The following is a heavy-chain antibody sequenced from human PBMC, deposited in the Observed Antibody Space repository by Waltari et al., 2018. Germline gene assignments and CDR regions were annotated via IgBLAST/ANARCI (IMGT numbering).Heavy chain of an antibody. D-gene: IGHD1-26*01. V-gene: IGHV3-7*01. J-gene: IGHJ4*02. CDR3: AREVGATHFDY. CDR1: GFTFSSYW. CDR2: IKQDGSEK. Sequence: EVQLVESGGGLVQPGGSLSLSCAASGFTFSSYWISWVRQAPGKGLEWVANIKQDGSEKYYVDSVKGRFTISRDNAKNSLYLQMNSLRAEDTAVYYCAREVGATHFDYWGQGTLVTVSS.